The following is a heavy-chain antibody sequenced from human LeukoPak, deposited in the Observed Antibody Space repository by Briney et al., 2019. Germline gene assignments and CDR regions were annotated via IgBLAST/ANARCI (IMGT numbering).Heavy chain of an antibody. CDR2: ISWNSGSI. J-gene: IGHJ4*02. CDR1: GFTFDDYA. V-gene: IGHV3-9*01. CDR3: AKEGDGCGYGYYYFDY. D-gene: IGHD5-18*01. Sequence: PGGSLRLSCAASGFTFDDYAMHWVRQAPGKGLEWVSGISWNSGSIGYADSVKGRFTISRDNAKNSLYLQMNSLRAEDTALYYCAKEGDGCGYGYYYFDYWGQGTLVTVSS.